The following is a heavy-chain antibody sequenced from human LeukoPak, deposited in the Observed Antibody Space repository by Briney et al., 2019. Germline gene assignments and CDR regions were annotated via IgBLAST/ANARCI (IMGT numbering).Heavy chain of an antibody. V-gene: IGHV4-4*07. CDR2: IYTSGTT. CDR1: GVSINSYY. CDR3: AGSDDFDY. Sequence: PSETLSLTCTLSGVSINSYYWSWIRQPAGKGLEWIGRIYTSGTTNYNPPLKSRVTMSIDASKNQFSLKRSAVTAAGTAVYYCAGSDDFDYWGQGTLVTVSS. D-gene: IGHD2-15*01. J-gene: IGHJ4*02.